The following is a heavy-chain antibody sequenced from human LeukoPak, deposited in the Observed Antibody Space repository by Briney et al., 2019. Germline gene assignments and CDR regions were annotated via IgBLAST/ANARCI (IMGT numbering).Heavy chain of an antibody. CDR1: GFTFSSYW. J-gene: IGHJ6*03. CDR2: INSDGSST. Sequence: PGGSLRLSCAASGFTFSSYWMHWVRQAPGKGLVWVSRINSDGSSTSYADSVKGRFTISRDNAKNSLYLQMNSLRAEDTAVYYCARVGCSSTSCYESDYYYYMDVWGKGTTVTVSS. CDR3: ARVGCSSTSCYESDYYYYMDV. D-gene: IGHD2-2*01. V-gene: IGHV3-74*01.